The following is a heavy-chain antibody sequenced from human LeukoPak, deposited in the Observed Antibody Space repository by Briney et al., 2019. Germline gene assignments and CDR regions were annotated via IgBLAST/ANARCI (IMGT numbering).Heavy chain of an antibody. J-gene: IGHJ4*02. Sequence: SQTLSLTCTVSGGSISSGDYYWSWIRQPPGKGLEWIGYIYYSGSTYYNPSLKSRVTISVDTSKNQFSLKLSSVTAADTAVYYCARADILTGYYYFDYWGQGNLVTVSS. D-gene: IGHD3-9*01. V-gene: IGHV4-30-4*01. CDR2: IYYSGST. CDR1: GGSISSGDYY. CDR3: ARADILTGYYYFDY.